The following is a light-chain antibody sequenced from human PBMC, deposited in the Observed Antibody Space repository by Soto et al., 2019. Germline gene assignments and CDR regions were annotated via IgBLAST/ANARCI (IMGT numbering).Light chain of an antibody. J-gene: IGKJ4*01. Sequence: EIVLTQSPGTLSVSPGERATLSCRASQSVSNNYLAWYRQKAGQAPKLLIYAASSRATGIPDRFSGSGSGTDFTLSISRLEPEDFAVYYCQQYGTSPLTFGGGTKVEIK. CDR1: QSVSNNY. CDR2: AAS. V-gene: IGKV3-20*01. CDR3: QQYGTSPLT.